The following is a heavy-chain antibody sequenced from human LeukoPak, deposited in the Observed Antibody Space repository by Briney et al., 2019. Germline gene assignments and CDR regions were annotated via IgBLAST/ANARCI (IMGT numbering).Heavy chain of an antibody. J-gene: IGHJ4*02. D-gene: IGHD6-19*01. CDR1: GGSISSYS. Sequence: SETLSLTCTVSGGSISSYSWSWIRQPPGKGLEWIGYIYYSGSTNYNPSLKGRVTISVDTSKNQFSLKLSSVTAADTAVYYCARQTSIAVEIDYWGQGTLVTVSS. CDR2: IYYSGST. CDR3: ARQTSIAVEIDY. V-gene: IGHV4-59*01.